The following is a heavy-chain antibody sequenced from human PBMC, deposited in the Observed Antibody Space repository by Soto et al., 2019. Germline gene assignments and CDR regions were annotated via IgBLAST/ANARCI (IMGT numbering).Heavy chain of an antibody. CDR1: GFTFSSYA. CDR3: ARGPRDYYDSSGYWAAAFDI. V-gene: IGHV3-64*02. CDR2: ISSNGGST. J-gene: IGHJ3*02. Sequence: GGSLRLSCAASGFTFSSYAMHWVRQAPGKGLEYVSAISSNGGSTYYADSVKGRFTISRDNSKNTLYLQMGSLRAEDMAVYYFARGPRDYYDSSGYWAAAFDIWGQGTMVTVSS. D-gene: IGHD3-22*01.